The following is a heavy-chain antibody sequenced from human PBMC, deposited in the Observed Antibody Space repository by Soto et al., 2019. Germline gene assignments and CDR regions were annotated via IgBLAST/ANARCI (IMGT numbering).Heavy chain of an antibody. CDR3: AREGYDILTGYPGGNYYYYYMDV. D-gene: IGHD3-9*01. V-gene: IGHV3-11*01. J-gene: IGHJ6*03. CDR1: GFTFSDYY. CDR2: ISSSGSTI. Sequence: GGSLRLSCAASGFTFSDYYMSWIRQAPGKGLEWVSYISSSGSTIYYADSVKGRFTISRDNAKNSLYLQMNSLRAEDTAVYYCAREGYDILTGYPGGNYYYYYMDVWGKGTTVTVSS.